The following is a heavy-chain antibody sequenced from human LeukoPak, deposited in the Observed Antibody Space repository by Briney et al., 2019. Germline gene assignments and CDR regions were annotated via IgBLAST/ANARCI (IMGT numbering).Heavy chain of an antibody. D-gene: IGHD2-21*02. J-gene: IGHJ4*02. CDR1: GGSISSYY. Sequence: PSETLSLTCTVSGGSISSYYWSWIRQPPGKGLEWIGYIYYSGSTNYNPSLKSRVTISVDTSKNQFSLKLSSVTAADTAVYYCARHIVVVTASYFDYWGQGTLVTVSS. CDR3: ARHIVVVTASYFDY. CDR2: IYYSGST. V-gene: IGHV4-59*08.